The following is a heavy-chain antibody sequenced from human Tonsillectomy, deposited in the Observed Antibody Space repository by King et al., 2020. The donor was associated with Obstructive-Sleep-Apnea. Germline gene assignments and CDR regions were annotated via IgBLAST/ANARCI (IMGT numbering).Heavy chain of an antibody. CDR3: AREDTALITGIAHGMDV. Sequence: VQLQQSGPGLVKPSQTLSLTCAISGDSVSGNSAAWNWIRQSPSRGLEWLGRTFYRSKWYNDYAVSVKSRITIIPDTSRNQFSLHLKSVTPEDTAVYYCAREDTALITGIAHGMDVWGQGTMVTVSS. V-gene: IGHV6-1*01. CDR2: TFYRSKWYN. CDR1: GDSVSGNSAA. J-gene: IGHJ6*02. D-gene: IGHD5-18*01.